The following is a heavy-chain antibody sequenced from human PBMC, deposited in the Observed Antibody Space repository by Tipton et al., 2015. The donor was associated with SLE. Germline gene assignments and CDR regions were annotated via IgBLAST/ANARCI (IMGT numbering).Heavy chain of an antibody. Sequence: TLSLTCAVYGGSFSGYYWSWIRQPPGKGLEWIGEINHSGSTNYNPSLKSRVTISVDTSKNQFSLKLSSVTAADTAVCYCARQGYSSSQRDYWGQGTLVTVSS. CDR2: INHSGST. D-gene: IGHD6-13*01. V-gene: IGHV4-34*01. CDR3: ARQGYSSSQRDY. CDR1: GGSFSGYY. J-gene: IGHJ4*02.